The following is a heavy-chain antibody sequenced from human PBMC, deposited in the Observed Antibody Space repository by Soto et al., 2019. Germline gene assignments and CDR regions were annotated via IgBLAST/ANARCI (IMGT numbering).Heavy chain of an antibody. J-gene: IGHJ4*02. CDR3: ARRPLLESHFDY. CDR1: GFSLNTYV. CDR2: VNAASGNT. Sequence: QVHLVQSWAEARKPGASVNVSCMASGFSLNTYVVHWVRQAPGQGLEWMGWVNAASGNTQTSQKFQGRLTLTRDTSANTAYMELSSLRTEDTAVYFCARRPLLESHFDYWGQGTLVAVSS. V-gene: IGHV1-3*01.